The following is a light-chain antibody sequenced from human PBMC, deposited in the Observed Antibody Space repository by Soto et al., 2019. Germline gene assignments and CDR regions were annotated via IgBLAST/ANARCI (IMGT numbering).Light chain of an antibody. CDR2: HAS. CDR1: ESVSEW. CDR3: QHYNNYPLT. V-gene: IGKV1-5*01. Sequence: DIQMTQSPSTLSASVGDRITITCRASESVSEWLAWYQQKPGKAPKALIYHASSLESGVPSRFSGSGSGTDFTLTSSSLQPDDFATDYCQHYNNYPLTFGGGTKVEIK. J-gene: IGKJ4*01.